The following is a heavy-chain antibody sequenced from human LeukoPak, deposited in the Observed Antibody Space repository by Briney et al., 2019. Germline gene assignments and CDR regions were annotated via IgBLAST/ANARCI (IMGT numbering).Heavy chain of an antibody. CDR3: ARGYSSSWYGYYYGMDV. J-gene: IGHJ6*02. CDR2: IYPGDSDT. CDR1: GYSFTSYW. Sequence: GESLKISCKGSGYSFTSYWIGWVRQMPGKGLEWMGIIYPGDSDTRYSPSFQGQVTISADKSISTAYLQWSSLKASDTAMYYRARGYSSSWYGYYYGMDVWGQGTTVTVSS. D-gene: IGHD6-13*01. V-gene: IGHV5-51*01.